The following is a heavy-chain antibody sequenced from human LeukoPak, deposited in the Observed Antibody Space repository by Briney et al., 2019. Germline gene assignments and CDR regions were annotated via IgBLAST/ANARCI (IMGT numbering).Heavy chain of an antibody. CDR1: GFTFSSYS. D-gene: IGHD3-22*01. V-gene: IGHV3-53*01. J-gene: IGHJ6*04. CDR2: IYPGGVT. CDR3: AREIGYYFDSDDSRLRGRLDV. Sequence: GGSLRLSCAASGFTFSSYSMNWVRQAPERGLEWLSVIYPGGVTKYAESVKGRFTVSRDIAKNTVYLEMNDLRAEDTALYYCAREIGYYFDSDDSRLRGRLDVWGKGTSVTVSS.